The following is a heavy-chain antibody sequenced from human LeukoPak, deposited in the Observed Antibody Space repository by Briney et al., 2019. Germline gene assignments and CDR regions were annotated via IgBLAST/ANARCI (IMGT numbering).Heavy chain of an antibody. CDR2: IKSKTHGGTT. CDR3: TTDLGTLTY. V-gene: IGHV3-15*01. Sequence: GGSLRLSCAASGFTFSDVWMSWVRQPPGKGLEWFGRIKSKTHGGTTDYAAHVIGRFTISRDDSKNTLYLQMNSLKTEDTAVYYCTTDLGTLTYWGQGTLVTVSS. CDR1: GFTFSDVW. D-gene: IGHD3-9*01. J-gene: IGHJ4*02.